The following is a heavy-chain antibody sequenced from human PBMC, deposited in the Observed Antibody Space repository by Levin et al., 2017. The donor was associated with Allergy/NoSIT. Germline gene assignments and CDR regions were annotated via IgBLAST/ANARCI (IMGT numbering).Heavy chain of an antibody. Sequence: ASVKVSCKASGYNFIRYYMHWVRQAPGHGLEWMGWINPKFGDSNIAENFQGRVSLTTDPSTTTVHMELTKLRYDDTAVYYCASGPQVEFWGQGTLVTVSS. CDR2: INPKFGDS. CDR1: GYNFIRYY. D-gene: IGHD3-10*01. J-gene: IGHJ4*02. V-gene: IGHV1-2*02. CDR3: ASGPQVEF.